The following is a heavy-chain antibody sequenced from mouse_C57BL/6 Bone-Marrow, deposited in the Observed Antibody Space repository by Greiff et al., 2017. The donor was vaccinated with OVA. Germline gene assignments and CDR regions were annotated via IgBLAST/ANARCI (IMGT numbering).Heavy chain of an antibody. CDR1: GYTFTSYW. J-gene: IGHJ3*01. CDR2: IDPSDSYT. D-gene: IGHD4-1*01. CDR3: ARGGWDAGFAY. Sequence: VQLQQPGAELVMPGASVKLSCKASGYTFTSYWMHWVKQRPGQGLEWIGEIDPSDSYTNYNQKFKGKSTLTVDKSSRTAYMQLSSLTSDDSSVYYCARGGWDAGFAYWGQGTLVTVSA. V-gene: IGHV1-69*01.